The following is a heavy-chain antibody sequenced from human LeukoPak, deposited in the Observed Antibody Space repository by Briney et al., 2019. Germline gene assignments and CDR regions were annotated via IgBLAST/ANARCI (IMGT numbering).Heavy chain of an antibody. CDR1: GYTFTGYY. CDR3: ARDPPTSYYYDSSGYYPDY. Sequence: GASVKVSCKASGYTFTGYYMHWARQAPGQGLEWMGRINPNSGGTNYAQKFQGRVTMTRDTSISTAYMELSRLRSDDTAVYYCARDPPTSYYYDSSGYYPDYWGQGTLVTVSS. D-gene: IGHD3-22*01. V-gene: IGHV1-2*06. CDR2: INPNSGGT. J-gene: IGHJ4*02.